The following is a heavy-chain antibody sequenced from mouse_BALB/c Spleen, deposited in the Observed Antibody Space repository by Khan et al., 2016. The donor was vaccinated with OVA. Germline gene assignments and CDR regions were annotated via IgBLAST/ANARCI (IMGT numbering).Heavy chain of an antibody. D-gene: IGHD1-1*01. CDR3: ARSMPQYCGSRYLDY. Sequence: QIQLVQSGPEVKKPGETIKISCQASGYTFTNNGVDWVKQAPGKGLKWMGWINTYTGEPTYADDFKGRFAFSLDISVSTAYLQFNNLKNEDTATYFCARSMPQYCGSRYLDYWGRGTSLTVSS. J-gene: IGHJ2*02. CDR1: GYTFTNNG. CDR2: INTYTGEP. V-gene: IGHV9-3-1*01.